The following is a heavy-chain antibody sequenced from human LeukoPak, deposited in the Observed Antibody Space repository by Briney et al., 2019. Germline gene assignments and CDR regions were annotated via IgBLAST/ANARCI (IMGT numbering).Heavy chain of an antibody. CDR3: ARVRGRDGYFDY. Sequence: SETLSLTCIVSGGSVSSSSYYWGWIRQPPGKGLEWIGSIYYSGSTYYNPSLKSRVTISVDTSKNQFSLELSSVTAADTAVYYCARVRGRDGYFDYWGQGTPVTVSS. D-gene: IGHD3-10*01. CDR1: GGSVSSSSYY. CDR2: IYYSGST. V-gene: IGHV4-39*07. J-gene: IGHJ4*02.